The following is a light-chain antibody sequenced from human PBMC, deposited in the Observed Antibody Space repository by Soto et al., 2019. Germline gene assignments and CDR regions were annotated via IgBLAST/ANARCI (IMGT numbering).Light chain of an antibody. CDR3: QQYSNWPLLS. V-gene: IGKV3-15*01. Sequence: EVVLRQSPATLSVTPGAGATLSCRASHSVGSNLAWYQQKPGQTPRVLIYGASTRAIGIPARFSGSGFGTEFTLTISSLQSEDFVVYYCQQYSNWPLLSFGGGTKVDI. CDR1: HSVGSN. J-gene: IGKJ4*01. CDR2: GAS.